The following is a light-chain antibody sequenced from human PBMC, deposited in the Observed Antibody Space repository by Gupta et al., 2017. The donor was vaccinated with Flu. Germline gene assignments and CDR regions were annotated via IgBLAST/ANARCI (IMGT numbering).Light chain of an antibody. J-gene: IGLJ1*01. Sequence: QSALTQPPSVSGSPGQSVTISCTGTGSDVGTYNRVPWYRQPPGKAPKLIIYEVSNRPSGVPDRFSGSKSGNTASLTISGLQGEDEADYYCSSYTSSYTFVFGTGTKVTVL. V-gene: IGLV2-18*02. CDR3: SSYTSSYTFV. CDR2: EVS. CDR1: GSDVGTYNR.